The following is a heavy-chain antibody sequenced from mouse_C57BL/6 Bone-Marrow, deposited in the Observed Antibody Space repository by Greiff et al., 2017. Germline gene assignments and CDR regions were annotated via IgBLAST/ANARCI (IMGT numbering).Heavy chain of an antibody. J-gene: IGHJ2*01. CDR1: GYAFSSSW. CDR3: ARNDYGSRRDY. Sequence: VMLQQSGPELVKPGASVKISCKASGYAFSSSWMNWVKQRPGKGLEWIGRIYPGDGDTNYNGKFKGKATLTADKSSSTAYMQLSSLTSEDSAVYFCARNDYGSRRDYWGQGTTLTVSS. CDR2: IYPGDGDT. V-gene: IGHV1-82*01. D-gene: IGHD1-1*01.